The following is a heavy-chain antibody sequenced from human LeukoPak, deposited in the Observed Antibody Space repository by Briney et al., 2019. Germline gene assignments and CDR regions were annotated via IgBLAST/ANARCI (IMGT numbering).Heavy chain of an antibody. J-gene: IGHJ5*02. D-gene: IGHD2-2*01. CDR3: ARDRWTQRYCSSTSCPLDP. CDR2: IGTAGDT. V-gene: IGHV3-13*04. Sequence: PGGSLRLSCAASGVTFSSYDMHWVRQATGKGLEWGSAIGTAGDTYYPGSVKCRFTISRENANNPLYLQINSLTAEDTALYYCARDRWTQRYCSSTSCPLDPWGQGTLVTVSS. CDR1: GVTFSSYD.